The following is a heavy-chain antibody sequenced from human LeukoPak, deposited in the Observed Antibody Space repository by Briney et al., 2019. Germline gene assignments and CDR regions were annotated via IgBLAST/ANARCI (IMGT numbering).Heavy chain of an antibody. CDR2: IRYDGSNK. D-gene: IGHD2-21*01. CDR1: GFTFSSYG. J-gene: IGHJ6*03. V-gene: IGHV3-30*02. Sequence: PGGSLRLSCAASGFTFSSYGMHWVRQAPGKGLEWVAFIRYDGSNKYYADSVKGRFTISRDNSKNTLYLQMNSLRAEDTAVYYCAKRGTYCGGAVHCTYMDVWGKGTTVTVSS. CDR3: AKRGTYCGGAVHCTYMDV.